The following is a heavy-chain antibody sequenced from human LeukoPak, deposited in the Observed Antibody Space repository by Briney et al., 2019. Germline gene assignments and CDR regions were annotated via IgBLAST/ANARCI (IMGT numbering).Heavy chain of an antibody. J-gene: IGHJ4*02. CDR1: GGSIRRYH. CDR2: ISTSGSA. CDR3: AATTVDTAMTIDY. V-gene: IGHV4-4*09. D-gene: IGHD5-18*01. Sequence: SETLSLTCAVSGGSIRRYHWSWIRQPPGKGLEWIGYISTSGSADYNPSLKSRVTISVDTSKNQFSLKLSSVTAADTAVYYCAATTVDTAMTIDYWGQGTLVTVSS.